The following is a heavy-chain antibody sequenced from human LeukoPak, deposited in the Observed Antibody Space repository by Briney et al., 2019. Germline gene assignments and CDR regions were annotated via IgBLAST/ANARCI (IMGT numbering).Heavy chain of an antibody. V-gene: IGHV3-23*01. CDR3: ARDYADYVGYFFFDY. CDR2: ISGGGETT. D-gene: IGHD4-17*01. J-gene: IGHJ4*02. Sequence: GGSLRLSCAASGFTFNNYAMNWVRQAPGEGLECVSSISGGGETTYYADSAKGRFTISRDNSQNTLYLQMNSLRAEDTAVYYCARDYADYVGYFFFDYWGQGTLVTVSS. CDR1: GFTFNNYA.